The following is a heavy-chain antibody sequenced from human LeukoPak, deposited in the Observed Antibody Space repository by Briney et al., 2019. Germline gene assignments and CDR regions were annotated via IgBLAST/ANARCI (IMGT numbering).Heavy chain of an antibody. J-gene: IGHJ4*02. Sequence: GASVKVSCKVSGYTLTELSMHWVRQAPGKGLEWMGGFDPEDGETIYAQKFQGRVTITADESTSTAYMELSSLRSEDTAVYYCARVVSSSSWYYSYFDYWGQGTLVTVSS. CDR1: GYTLTELS. CDR3: ARVVSSSSWYYSYFDY. V-gene: IGHV1-24*01. CDR2: FDPEDGET. D-gene: IGHD6-13*01.